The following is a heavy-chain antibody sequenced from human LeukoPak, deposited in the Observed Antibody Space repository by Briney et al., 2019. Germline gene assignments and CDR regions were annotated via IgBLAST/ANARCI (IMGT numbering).Heavy chain of an antibody. CDR3: ARVLCRVVRGVISYYYGMDV. CDR1: GGSFSGYY. Sequence: PSETLSLTCAVYGGSFSGYYWSWIRQPPGKGLEWVGEINHSGSTNYNPSLKSRVTISVDTSKNQFSLKLRSVTAADTAVYYCARVLCRVVRGVISYYYGMDVWGQGTTVTVSS. D-gene: IGHD3-10*01. J-gene: IGHJ6*02. CDR2: INHSGST. V-gene: IGHV4-34*01.